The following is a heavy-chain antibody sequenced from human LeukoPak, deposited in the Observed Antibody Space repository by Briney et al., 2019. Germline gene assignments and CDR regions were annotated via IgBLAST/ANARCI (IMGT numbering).Heavy chain of an antibody. J-gene: IGHJ3*02. CDR3: AGEYYYDSSGYYPSHFAFDI. Sequence: SETLSLTCAVYGGSFSGYYWSWIRQPPGKGLEWIGEINHSGSTYYNPSLKSRVTISVDTSKNQFSLKLSSVTAADTAVYYCAGEYYYDSSGYYPSHFAFDIWGQGTMVTVSS. CDR1: GGSFSGYY. V-gene: IGHV4-34*01. CDR2: INHSGST. D-gene: IGHD3-22*01.